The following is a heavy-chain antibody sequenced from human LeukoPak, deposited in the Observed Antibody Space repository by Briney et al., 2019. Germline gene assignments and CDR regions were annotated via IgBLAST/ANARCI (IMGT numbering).Heavy chain of an antibody. V-gene: IGHV3-30*04. Sequence: GGSLRLSCAASGFTFSSYAMHWVRQAPGKGLEWVAVISYDGSNKYYADSVKGRFTISRDNSKNTLYLQMNSLRAEDTAVYYCAKDRRAARTKDYYYYGMDVWGQGTTVTVSS. CDR3: AKDRRAARTKDYYYYGMDV. D-gene: IGHD6-6*01. J-gene: IGHJ6*02. CDR1: GFTFSSYA. CDR2: ISYDGSNK.